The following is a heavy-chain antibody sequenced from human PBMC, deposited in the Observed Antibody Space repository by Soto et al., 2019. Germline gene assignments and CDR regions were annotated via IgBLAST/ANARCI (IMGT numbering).Heavy chain of an antibody. CDR1: GFTFSNYW. V-gene: IGHV3-74*01. Sequence: VQLVASGGGLVQPGGSLRLSCAASGFTFSNYWMHWVRQSPGKGLVWVSRINSDETITSYADSAKGRFTISRDNAKNTLYLQMSSLRVEDTALYYCVCFECGRTAVVTAMEANGYWGQGTLVTVSS. D-gene: IGHD2-21*02. J-gene: IGHJ4*02. CDR2: INSDETIT. CDR3: VCFECGRTAVVTAMEANGY.